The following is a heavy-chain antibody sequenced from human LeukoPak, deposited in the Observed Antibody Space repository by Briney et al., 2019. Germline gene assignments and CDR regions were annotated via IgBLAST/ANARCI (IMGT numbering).Heavy chain of an antibody. D-gene: IGHD3-10*01. Sequence: GASVKVSCKASGYTFTSYGISWVRQAPGQGLEWMGWISAYNGNTNYAQKLQGRVTMTTDTSTSTAYMELRSLRSDDTAVYYCARLITMVRGVITHYYYYMDVWGKGTTVTVSS. CDR2: ISAYNGNT. J-gene: IGHJ6*03. CDR1: GYTFTSYG. CDR3: ARLITMVRGVITHYYYYMDV. V-gene: IGHV1-18*01.